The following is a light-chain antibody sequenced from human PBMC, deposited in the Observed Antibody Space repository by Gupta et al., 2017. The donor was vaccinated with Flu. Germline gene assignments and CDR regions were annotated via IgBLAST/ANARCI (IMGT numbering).Light chain of an antibody. CDR1: QSVSSN. CDR2: GAS. Sequence: ATLSVSPGERATLSCRASQSVSSNLAWYQQKPGQAPRLLIYGASTRATGIPARFSGSGSGTEFTLTISSLQSEDFALYYCQQYNNWPPWTFGQGTKVEVK. CDR3: QQYNNWPPWT. J-gene: IGKJ1*01. V-gene: IGKV3-15*01.